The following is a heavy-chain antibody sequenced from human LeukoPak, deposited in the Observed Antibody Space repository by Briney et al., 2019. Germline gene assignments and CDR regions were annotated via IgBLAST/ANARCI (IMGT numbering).Heavy chain of an antibody. V-gene: IGHV4-4*07. CDR1: GGSISRYE. CDR3: ARENSGSYREFDY. Sequence: SETLSLTCTGSGGSISRYEGSWIRQPAGKGLEWIGRIYTSGSTNYNASLKSRVSMSVDTSKNQFSLKLSSVTAADTAVFYCARENSGSYREFDYWGQGTLVTVSS. CDR2: IYTSGST. D-gene: IGHD1-26*01. J-gene: IGHJ4*02.